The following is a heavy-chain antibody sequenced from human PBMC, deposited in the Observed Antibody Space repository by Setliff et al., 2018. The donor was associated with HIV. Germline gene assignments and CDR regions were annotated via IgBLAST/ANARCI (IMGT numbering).Heavy chain of an antibody. CDR1: GASISSSSHH. V-gene: IGHV4-39*01. Sequence: PSETLSLTCTVSGASISSSSHHWAWIRQPPGKGLEYIGNIYYTGSTHHNPSLESRVATSVDTSKNQFSLKLSSVTAADTAMYFCARVRSYGSAYDAFDVWGPGTMVTVSS. CDR2: IYYTGST. J-gene: IGHJ3*01. CDR3: ARVRSYGSAYDAFDV. D-gene: IGHD3-10*01.